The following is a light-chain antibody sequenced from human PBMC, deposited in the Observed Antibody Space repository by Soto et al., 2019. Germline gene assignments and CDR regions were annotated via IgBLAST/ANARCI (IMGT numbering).Light chain of an antibody. CDR1: QSVSSSY. J-gene: IGKJ1*01. CDR2: GAS. V-gene: IGKV3-20*01. CDR3: KAYGSWPPWT. Sequence: ETGLSESPGTVSLRKGERETLSCRASQSVSSSYLAWYQQKPGQAPGLLIYGASSRATGIPDRFSGSGSGTDFTLTISSLVPEDFAVYYCKAYGSWPPWTSGQGTNADIK.